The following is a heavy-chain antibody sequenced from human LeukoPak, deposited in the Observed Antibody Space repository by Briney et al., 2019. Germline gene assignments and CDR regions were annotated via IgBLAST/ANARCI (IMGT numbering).Heavy chain of an antibody. J-gene: IGHJ6*02. Sequence: EASVTVSCKASGYTFTSYAMHWVRQAPGQRLEWMGWINAGNGNTKYSQKFQGRVTITRDTSASTAYMELSSLRSEDTAVYYCARVNPPEGRYCSGGSCYPYYYYGMDVWGQGTTVTVSS. CDR2: INAGNGNT. CDR1: GYTFTSYA. CDR3: ARVNPPEGRYCSGGSCYPYYYYGMDV. D-gene: IGHD2-15*01. V-gene: IGHV1-3*01.